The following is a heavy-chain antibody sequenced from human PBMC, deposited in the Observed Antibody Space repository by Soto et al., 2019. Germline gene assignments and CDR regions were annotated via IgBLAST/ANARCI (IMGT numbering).Heavy chain of an antibody. D-gene: IGHD4-17*01. J-gene: IGHJ4*02. Sequence: QITLKESGPTLVKPTQTLTLTCTFSGFSLSTSEVGVTWIRQPPGKALEWLALIYSDDDKRYSPTLKSRLTITKDASKNQVVLTMTNMNPVDTATYYCAHLDATVTTQWGQGTLVTVSS. CDR1: GFSLSTSEVG. CDR2: IYSDDDK. V-gene: IGHV2-5*02. CDR3: AHLDATVTTQ.